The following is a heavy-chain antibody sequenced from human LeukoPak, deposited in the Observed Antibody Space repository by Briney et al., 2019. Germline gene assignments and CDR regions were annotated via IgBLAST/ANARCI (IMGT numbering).Heavy chain of an antibody. CDR3: ARLVDYGGLYYMDV. Sequence: ASVKVSCKASGYTFTGYYMHWVRQAPGQGLEWMGWINPNSGGTNYAQKFQGRVTMTRDTSFSTAYLQWSSLKASDTAMYYCARLVDYGGLYYMDVWGKGTTVTVSS. CDR2: INPNSGGT. D-gene: IGHD4-17*01. V-gene: IGHV1-2*02. CDR1: GYTFTGYY. J-gene: IGHJ6*03.